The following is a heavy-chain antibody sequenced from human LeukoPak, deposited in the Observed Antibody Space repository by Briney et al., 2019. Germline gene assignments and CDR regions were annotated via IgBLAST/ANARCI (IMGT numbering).Heavy chain of an antibody. CDR2: INHSGST. D-gene: IGHD3-10*01. CDR1: GGSFSGYY. Sequence: SETLSLTCAVYGGSFSGYYWSWIRQPPGKGLEWIGEINHSGSTNYNPSLKSRVTISVDTSKNQFSLKLSSATAADTAVYYCARARGRTKQTFDYWGQGTLVTVSS. CDR3: ARARGRTKQTFDY. V-gene: IGHV4-34*01. J-gene: IGHJ4*02.